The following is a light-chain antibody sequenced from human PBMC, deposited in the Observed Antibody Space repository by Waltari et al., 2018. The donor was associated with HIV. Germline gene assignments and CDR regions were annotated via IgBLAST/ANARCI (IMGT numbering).Light chain of an antibody. J-gene: IGKJ1*01. Sequence: DIVMTQSPLSLPVTPGEPASISCRSSQSLLHSNGYNYLDWYLQKPGQSPQLLIYLGSNRASGVPDRFSGSGSGTDFTLKISRLEAEDFGVYYCMQTLQTPPWTFGQGTRVEIK. CDR2: LGS. CDR1: QSLLHSNGYNY. CDR3: MQTLQTPPWT. V-gene: IGKV2-28*01.